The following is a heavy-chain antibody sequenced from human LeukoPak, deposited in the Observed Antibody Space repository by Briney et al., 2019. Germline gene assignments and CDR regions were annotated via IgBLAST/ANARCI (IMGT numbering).Heavy chain of an antibody. CDR3: ARHRIVVVPAAILRFDP. D-gene: IGHD2-2*02. CDR2: IYYSGST. Sequence: SETLSLTCTVSGGSISSSSYYWGWIRQPPGKGLEWIGSIYYSGSTYYNPSLKRQVTISVDTSKNQFSLKLSSVTAADTAVYYCARHRIVVVPAAILRFDPWGQGTLVTVSS. V-gene: IGHV4-39*01. CDR1: GGSISSSSYY. J-gene: IGHJ5*02.